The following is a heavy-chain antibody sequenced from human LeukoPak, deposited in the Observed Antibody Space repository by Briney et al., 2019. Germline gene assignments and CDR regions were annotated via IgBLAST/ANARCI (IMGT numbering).Heavy chain of an antibody. CDR1: GYSISSGYY. CDR2: IYYSGST. V-gene: IGHV4-38-2*02. J-gene: IGHJ5*02. CDR3: ARGANGQRELLWFGELTFNWFDP. D-gene: IGHD3-10*01. Sequence: SETLSLTCTVSGYSISSGYYWGWIRPPPGKGLEWIGSIYYSGSTYYNPSLKSRVTISVDTSKNQFSLKLSSVTAADTAVYYCARGANGQRELLWFGELTFNWFDPWGQGTLVTVSS.